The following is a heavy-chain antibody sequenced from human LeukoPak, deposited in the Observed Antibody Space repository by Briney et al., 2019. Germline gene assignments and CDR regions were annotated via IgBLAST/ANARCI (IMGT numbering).Heavy chain of an antibody. V-gene: IGHV1-46*01. CDR1: GYTFTSYY. J-gene: IGHJ4*02. D-gene: IGHD3-10*01. Sequence: GASVKVSCKASGYTFTSYYMHWVRQAPGQGREWRGIINPSGGSTSYAQKFQGRVTMTRDTSTSTVYMELSSLRSEDTAVYYCARAPGSGSYYNDRTKAPFDYWGQGTLVTVSS. CDR2: INPSGGST. CDR3: ARAPGSGSYYNDRTKAPFDY.